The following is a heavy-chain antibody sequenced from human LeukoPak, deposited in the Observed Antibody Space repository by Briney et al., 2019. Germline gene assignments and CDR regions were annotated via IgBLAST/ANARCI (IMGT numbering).Heavy chain of an antibody. Sequence: GGSLRLSCAASGFTFSTYSMNWVRQAPGKGLEWVSSISSSSSYIYYADSVKGRFTISRDNSKNSLYLQMNSLRTEDTALYYCAKASGYSYGYNYYGMDVWGQGTTVTVSS. J-gene: IGHJ6*02. V-gene: IGHV3-21*04. CDR3: AKASGYSYGYNYYGMDV. CDR2: ISSSSSYI. CDR1: GFTFSTYS. D-gene: IGHD5-18*01.